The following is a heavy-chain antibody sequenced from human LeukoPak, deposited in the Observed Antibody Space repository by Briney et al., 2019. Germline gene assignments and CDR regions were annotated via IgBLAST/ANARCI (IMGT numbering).Heavy chain of an antibody. CDR3: AGLGTSGNGYLSWFDP. V-gene: IGHV4-59*01. J-gene: IGHJ5*02. D-gene: IGHD3-22*01. Sequence: SETLSLACTVSGGSISTYYWSWIRQPPGKGLEWIGYIYYSGNSNYNPSLKSRVTISVDTSKNQFSLKLSSVTAADTAVYYCAGLGTSGNGYLSWFDPWGQGTLVTVSS. CDR2: IYYSGNS. CDR1: GGSISTYY.